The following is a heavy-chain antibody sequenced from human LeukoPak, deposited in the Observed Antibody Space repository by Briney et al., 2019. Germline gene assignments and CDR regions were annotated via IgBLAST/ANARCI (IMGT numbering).Heavy chain of an antibody. Sequence: ASVKVSCKASGYTFTTYYIHWVRQAPGQGLEWMGGIIPIFGTANYAQKFQGRVTITADESTSTAYMELSSLRSEDTAVYYCAREAPYDSSGYYPSVDAFDIWGQGTMVTVSS. CDR3: AREAPYDSSGYYPSVDAFDI. CDR2: IIPIFGTA. V-gene: IGHV1-69*13. CDR1: GYTFTTYY. D-gene: IGHD3-22*01. J-gene: IGHJ3*02.